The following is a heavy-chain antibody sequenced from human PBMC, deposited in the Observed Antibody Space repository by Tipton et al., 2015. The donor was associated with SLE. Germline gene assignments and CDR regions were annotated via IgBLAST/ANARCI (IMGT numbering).Heavy chain of an antibody. CDR3: ARGGSAAS. CDR1: GDSISNYF. Sequence: TLSLTCTVSGDSISNYFWSWIRQPPGKRLEWIGYIYASGSINYNPSLKSRVTISVDTSKNQFSLKLSSVTAADTAVYYCARGGSAASWGQGTVVTVSS. J-gene: IGHJ5*02. V-gene: IGHV4-4*09. D-gene: IGHD6-13*01. CDR2: IYASGSI.